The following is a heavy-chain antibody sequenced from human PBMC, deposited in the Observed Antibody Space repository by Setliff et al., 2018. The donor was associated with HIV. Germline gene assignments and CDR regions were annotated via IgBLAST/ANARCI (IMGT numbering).Heavy chain of an antibody. V-gene: IGHV1-2*02. J-gene: IGHJ3*02. CDR2: INSASGGT. Sequence: RASVKVSCKASGYTFTDYYIHWVRQAPGQGLEWMGWINSASGGTNYAQNFQGRVTVTRDMSINTAYVELNSLKSDDTAVYYCARDYLHVFDIWGQGTMVTVSS. CDR1: GYTFTDYY. CDR3: ARDYLHVFDI.